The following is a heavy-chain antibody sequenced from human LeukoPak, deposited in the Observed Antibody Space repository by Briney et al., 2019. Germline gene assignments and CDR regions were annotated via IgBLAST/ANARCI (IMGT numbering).Heavy chain of an antibody. CDR3: ARQIGRWLWAFDI. D-gene: IGHD4-23*01. J-gene: IGHJ3*02. CDR1: GGSFSGYY. CDR2: INHSGST. Sequence: PSETLSLTCAVYGGSFSGYYWSWIRQPPGKGLEWIGEINHSGSTNYNPSLKSRVTISVDTSKNQFSLKLSSVTAADTAVYYCARQIGRWLWAFDIWGQGTMVTVSS. V-gene: IGHV4-34*01.